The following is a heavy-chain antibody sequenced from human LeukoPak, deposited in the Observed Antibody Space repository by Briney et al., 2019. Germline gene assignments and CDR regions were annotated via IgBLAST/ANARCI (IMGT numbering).Heavy chain of an antibody. V-gene: IGHV4-34*01. CDR3: ARGGSTMPYYGMDV. J-gene: IGHJ6*02. CDR1: GGSFSGYY. D-gene: IGHD2-2*01. CDR2: INHSGSN. Sequence: KPAETLSLTCAVYGGSFSGYYWSWLRQPPGKGLEWIGEINHSGSNNYNPSLKSRVTISVDPSKNQFSLKLSSVPAADTAVYYCARGGSTMPYYGMDVWGQGTTVTVSS.